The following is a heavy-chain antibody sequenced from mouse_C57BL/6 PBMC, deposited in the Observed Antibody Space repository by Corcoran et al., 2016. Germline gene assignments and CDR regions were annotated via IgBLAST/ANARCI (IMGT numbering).Heavy chain of an antibody. CDR2: ISYDGSN. CDR3: AREGTTVVATFWYIDV. Sequence: DVQLQESGPGLVKPSQSLSLTCSVTGYSITSGYYWNWIRQFPGNKLEWMGYISYDGSNNYNPSLKNRISITRDTSKNQFFLKLNSVTTEDTAISSCAREGTTVVATFWYIDVWGTGTTVTVSS. V-gene: IGHV3-6*01. D-gene: IGHD1-1*01. J-gene: IGHJ1*03. CDR1: GYSITSGYY.